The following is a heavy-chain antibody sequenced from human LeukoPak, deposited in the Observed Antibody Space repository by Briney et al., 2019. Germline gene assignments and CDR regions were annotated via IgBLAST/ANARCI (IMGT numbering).Heavy chain of an antibody. D-gene: IGHD6-13*01. J-gene: IGHJ4*02. Sequence: PSETLSLTCAVSGGSISSGGYSWSWIRQPPGKGLEWIGYIYYSGSTYYNPSLKSRVTISVDTSKNQFSLKLSSVTAADTAVYYCARGEQQQYPLDYWGQGTLVTVSS. CDR2: IYYSGST. V-gene: IGHV4-30-4*07. CDR1: GGSISSGGYS. CDR3: ARGEQQQYPLDY.